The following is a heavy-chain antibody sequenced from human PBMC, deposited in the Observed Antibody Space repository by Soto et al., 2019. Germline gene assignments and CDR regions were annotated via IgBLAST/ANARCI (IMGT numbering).Heavy chain of an antibody. Sequence: XETLSLTCTVSVGSVSSGNYYWSWIRQPPGKGLEWIGYIYYSGSTNYNPSLKSRVTILVDTSKNQFSLKLISVTAADTAVYYCARGRRYYYDHTGQFYFEHWGQVTLVTVSS. D-gene: IGHD3-22*01. V-gene: IGHV4-61*01. J-gene: IGHJ4*02. CDR2: IYYSGST. CDR3: ARGRRYYYDHTGQFYFEH. CDR1: VGSVSSGNYY.